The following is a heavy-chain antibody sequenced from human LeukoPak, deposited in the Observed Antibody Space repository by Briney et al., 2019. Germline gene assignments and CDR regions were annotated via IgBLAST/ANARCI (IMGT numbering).Heavy chain of an antibody. D-gene: IGHD3-10*01. J-gene: IGHJ5*02. CDR3: AKLGSGTNNWFDP. Sequence: SETLSLTCTVSGGSISNYYWTWIRQPPGKGLDWIGYIYYSGSTNYNPSLKSRVTISVDTSKNQFSLKLSSVTAADTAVYYCAKLGSGTNNWFDPWGQGTLVTVSS. V-gene: IGHV4-59*08. CDR2: IYYSGST. CDR1: GGSISNYY.